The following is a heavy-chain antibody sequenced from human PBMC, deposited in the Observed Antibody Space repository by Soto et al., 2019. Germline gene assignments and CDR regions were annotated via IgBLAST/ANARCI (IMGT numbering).Heavy chain of an antibody. CDR1: GYTLTEIS. CDR3: ATLSPPFDP. Sequence: ASVKVSCKVSGYTLTEISMQWARQAPGKGLEWMGGFEPEDGETIYAQKFQGRVTMTEDTSTDTAYMELSSLRSEDTAVYYCATLSPPFDPWGQGTLVTVSS. CDR2: FEPEDGET. J-gene: IGHJ5*02. V-gene: IGHV1-24*01.